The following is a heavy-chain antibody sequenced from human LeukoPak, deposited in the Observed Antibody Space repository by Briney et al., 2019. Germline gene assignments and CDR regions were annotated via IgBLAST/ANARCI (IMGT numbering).Heavy chain of an antibody. Sequence: GSLRLSCTASGFTFSDCDMNWFRQAPGKGLEWVSSISYRSSHMYYADSVKGRFTISRDNAENSLYLQMNSLRAEDTAVYYCGRAFPPLRTAAAGDYWGQGTLVTVSS. J-gene: IGHJ4*02. CDR1: GFTFSDCD. CDR2: ISYRSSHM. CDR3: GRAFPPLRTAAAGDY. D-gene: IGHD6-13*01. V-gene: IGHV3-21*01.